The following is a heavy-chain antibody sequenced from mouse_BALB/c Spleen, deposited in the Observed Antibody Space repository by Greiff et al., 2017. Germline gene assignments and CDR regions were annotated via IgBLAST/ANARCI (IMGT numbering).Heavy chain of an antibody. CDR1: GFTFSSYG. Sequence: DVKLVESGGDLVKPGGSLKLSCAASGFTFSSYGMSWVRQTPDKRLEWVATISSGGSYTYYPYSVKGRFTISRDNAKNTLYLQMSSLKSEDTAMYYCARQGYDYDSYAMDYWGQGTSVTVSS. CDR2: ISSGGSYT. V-gene: IGHV5-6*02. J-gene: IGHJ4*01. CDR3: ARQGYDYDSYAMDY. D-gene: IGHD2-4*01.